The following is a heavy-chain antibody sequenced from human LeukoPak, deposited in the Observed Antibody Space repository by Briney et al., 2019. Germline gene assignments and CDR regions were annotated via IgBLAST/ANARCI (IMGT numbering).Heavy chain of an antibody. V-gene: IGHV4-61*01. J-gene: IGHJ5*02. CDR3: ARDLGDWFDP. CDR2: IYDSGST. Sequence: PSETLSLTCSVSGGSVSSGHYYWSWIRQPPGKGLEWIGYIYDSGSTNYSPSLKSRVTISVDTSKNQLSLKVTSVTAADTAVYYCARDLGDWFDPWGQGTLVTVSS. CDR1: GGSVSSGHYY.